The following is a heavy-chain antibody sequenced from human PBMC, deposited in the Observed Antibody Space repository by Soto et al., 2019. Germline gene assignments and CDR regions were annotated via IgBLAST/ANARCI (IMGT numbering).Heavy chain of an antibody. CDR2: ISSSGSHT. V-gene: IGHV3-11*06. J-gene: IGHJ4*02. CDR1: GFSFSDFY. CDR3: ARVGSTSAAGVLDY. Sequence: GGSLRLSCAASGFSFSDFYMSWIRQAPGKGLEWISYISSSGSHTPYADSVKGRFTISRDNAKNSVYLQMNSLRAEDTAVYYCARVGSTSAAGVLDYWGLGTLVTVSS. D-gene: IGHD6-13*01.